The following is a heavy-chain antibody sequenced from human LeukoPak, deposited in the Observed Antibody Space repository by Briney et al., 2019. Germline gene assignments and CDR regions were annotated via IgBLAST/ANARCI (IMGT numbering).Heavy chain of an antibody. CDR2: IKHDGSEE. CDR3: ARSGVKHACDV. J-gene: IGHJ3*01. Sequence: PGGSLRLSCAASGFTFSSYWMTWVRQAPGKGPEWVANIKHDGSEEYYVDSVKGRFTISRDNAKNSLYLQMNSLRDEDTAVYYCARSGVKHACDVWGQGTMVTVSS. V-gene: IGHV3-7*04. D-gene: IGHD3-10*01. CDR1: GFTFSSYW.